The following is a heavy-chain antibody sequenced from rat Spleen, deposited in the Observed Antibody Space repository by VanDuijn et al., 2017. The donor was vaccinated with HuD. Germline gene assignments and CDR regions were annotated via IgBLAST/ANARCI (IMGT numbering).Heavy chain of an antibody. CDR2: INTGSGGT. CDR1: GYTFTSYD. J-gene: IGHJ2*01. Sequence: QVQLQQSGAELAKPGSSVKISCKASGYTFTSYDISWIKQTTGQGLEYIGYINTGSGGTYYNEKFKGKATLTVDKSSSTAFMQLSSLTPEDTAVYYCARGSIIRGTKDYWGQGVMVTVSS. CDR3: ARGSIIRGTKDY. V-gene: IGHV1-57*01. D-gene: IGHD4-3*01.